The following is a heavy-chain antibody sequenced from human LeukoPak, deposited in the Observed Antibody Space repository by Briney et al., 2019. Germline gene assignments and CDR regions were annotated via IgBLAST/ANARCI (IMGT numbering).Heavy chain of an antibody. J-gene: IGHJ4*02. D-gene: IGHD2-2*01. V-gene: IGHV1-2*02. CDR1: GYTFTGFY. CDR3: ARAVSTYCSTTKCYPGEGY. CDR2: INPNSGGT. Sequence: GAPVKVSCKASGYTFTGFYMHWVRQAPGQGLEWMGWINPNSGGTKYEQRFQGRVTMTRDTSISTAYMELSSLSSDDTAVYYCARAVSTYCSTTKCYPGEGYWGQGSLVTVSS.